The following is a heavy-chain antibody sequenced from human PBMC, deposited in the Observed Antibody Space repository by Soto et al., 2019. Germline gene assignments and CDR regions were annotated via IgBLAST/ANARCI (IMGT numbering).Heavy chain of an antibody. D-gene: IGHD3-10*01. Sequence: EVQLVESGGGLVQPGRALRLSCAASGFSFDDHGMHWVRQAPGKGLEWVSGISWHSAGIGYADSVKGRFTISRDNAKNSLYLQRNSLRAEDTALHYCAKEDSGSSGYMDVWGKGTTVTVSS. V-gene: IGHV3-9*01. CDR2: ISWHSAGI. CDR1: GFSFDDHG. CDR3: AKEDSGSSGYMDV. J-gene: IGHJ6*03.